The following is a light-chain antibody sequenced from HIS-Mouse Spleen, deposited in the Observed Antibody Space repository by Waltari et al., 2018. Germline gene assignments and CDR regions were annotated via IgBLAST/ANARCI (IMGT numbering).Light chain of an antibody. J-gene: IGLJ3*02. CDR1: SSYVGGYNS. CDR3: SSYTSSSTRV. Sequence: QSALTQPASVSGSPGQSITISCTGTSSYVGGYNSVSWYQQHPGQAPKLMIYDVSNRPSGVSNRFSGSKSGNTASLTISGLQAEDEADYYCSSYTSSSTRVFGGGTKLTVL. V-gene: IGLV2-14*03. CDR2: DVS.